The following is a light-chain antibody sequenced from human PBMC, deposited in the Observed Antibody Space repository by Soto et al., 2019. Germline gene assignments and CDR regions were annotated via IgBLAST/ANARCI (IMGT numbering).Light chain of an antibody. V-gene: IGKV3-15*01. CDR3: QQYSSWPPIT. J-gene: IGKJ5*01. Sequence: EIVMTQSPATLSLSPGARAPLSCRASQSVSNKLAWYQQKPGQAPRLLIYGASTRATGIPARFSGSGSGTEFTLTIISLQSEDFAVYYCQQYSSWPPITFGQGTRLEIK. CDR1: QSVSNK. CDR2: GAS.